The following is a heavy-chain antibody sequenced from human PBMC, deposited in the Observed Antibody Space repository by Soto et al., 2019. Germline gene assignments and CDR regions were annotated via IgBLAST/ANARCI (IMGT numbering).Heavy chain of an antibody. D-gene: IGHD6-19*01. J-gene: IGHJ4*02. Sequence: LRLSCTSSGFIFSRFAMHWVRHAPGKGLEWVAVISHDAINKDYTDSVKGRFAISRDNSKNMLYLQMNSLRVEDTAVYYCARVFAAVTVAGPFDYWGQGTLVTVSS. CDR1: GFIFSRFA. CDR2: ISHDAINK. CDR3: ARVFAAVTVAGPFDY. V-gene: IGHV3-30*09.